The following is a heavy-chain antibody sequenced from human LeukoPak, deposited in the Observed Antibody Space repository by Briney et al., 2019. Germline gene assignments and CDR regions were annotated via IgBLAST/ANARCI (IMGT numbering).Heavy chain of an antibody. CDR2: IKQDGSEK. V-gene: IGHV3-7*01. D-gene: IGHD3-22*01. CDR3: ARGAYDSSVYYYGMDV. CDR1: GFTVSSNY. J-gene: IGHJ6*02. Sequence: GGSLRLSCAASGFTVSSNYMSWVRQAPGKGLEWVANIKQDGSEKYYVDSVKGRFTISRDNAKNSLYLQMNSLRAEDTAVYYCARGAYDSSVYYYGMDVWGQGTTVTVSS.